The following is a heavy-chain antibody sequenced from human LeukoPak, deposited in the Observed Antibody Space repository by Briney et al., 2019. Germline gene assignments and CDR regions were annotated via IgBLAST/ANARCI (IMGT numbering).Heavy chain of an antibody. CDR2: INWNGGIT. CDR1: GFTLEHYG. V-gene: IGHV3-20*04. Sequence: PGGSLRLSCEASGFTLEHYGMSWVRQAPGKGVEWVAGINWNGGITGYADSVKGRFTISRDNAKNSLYLQMNSLRAEDTAVYYCARDYDFWSGIRSTYYYYMDVWGKGTTVTVSS. CDR3: ARDYDFWSGIRSTYYYYMDV. J-gene: IGHJ6*03. D-gene: IGHD3-3*01.